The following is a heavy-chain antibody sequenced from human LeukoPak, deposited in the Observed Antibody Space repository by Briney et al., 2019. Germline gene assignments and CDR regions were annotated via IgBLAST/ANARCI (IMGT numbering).Heavy chain of an antibody. CDR3: ARPAYCGGNCYYFPDY. CDR1: GFTFDDSD. D-gene: IGHD2-21*02. CDR2: ISWNGGST. Sequence: PGGSLRLSCAASGFTFDDSDMHWVRQAPGKGLEWVSLISWNGGSTYYADSVRGRFTISRDNSKNSLYLQMNSLRAEDTAVYYCARPAYCGGNCYYFPDYWGQGTLVTVSS. J-gene: IGHJ4*02. V-gene: IGHV3-43D*03.